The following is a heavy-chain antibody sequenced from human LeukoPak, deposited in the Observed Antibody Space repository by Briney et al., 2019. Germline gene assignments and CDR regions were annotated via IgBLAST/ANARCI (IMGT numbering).Heavy chain of an antibody. D-gene: IGHD3-10*01. Sequence: GRSLRLSCAASGFTFTNHGMHWVRQAPGKGLEWVAIVFNDGHTKYYVDSVKGRFLISRDNSLNTVYLQMNNLRADDTADYYCARGERGFGDAFDLWGPGTVVTVSS. CDR3: ARGERGFGDAFDL. J-gene: IGHJ3*01. CDR2: VFNDGHTK. CDR1: GFTFTNHG. V-gene: IGHV3-30*03.